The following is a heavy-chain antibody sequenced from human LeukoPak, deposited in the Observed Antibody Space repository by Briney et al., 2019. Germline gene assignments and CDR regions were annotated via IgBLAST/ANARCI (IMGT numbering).Heavy chain of an antibody. CDR2: IYSGGST. CDR3: AKHLEWSSPTGYMDV. Sequence: SGGSLRLACAAAGFPVRSNLMSWVREAPGKVGESDPVIYSGGSTYYADSVKGRFTITRDNSKNTLYLQMNSLRAEDTAVYYCAKHLEWSSPTGYMDVWGKGTTVTVSS. J-gene: IGHJ6*03. D-gene: IGHD3-3*01. CDR1: GFPVRSNL. V-gene: IGHV3-53*01.